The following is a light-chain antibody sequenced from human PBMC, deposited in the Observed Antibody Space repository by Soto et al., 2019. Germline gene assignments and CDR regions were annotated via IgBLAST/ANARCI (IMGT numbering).Light chain of an antibody. J-gene: IGKJ3*01. CDR1: HGVSSW. V-gene: IGKV1-12*01. Sequence: DIQMTQSPSSVSASVGDRATITCRASHGVSSWLAWYQQKPGKAPKLLIYAASSLKSGVQSRIGGSGSGADFTLTISSLQPEDVATYYWQQANGFPFTFGPGTKVDIK. CDR2: AAS. CDR3: QQANGFPFT.